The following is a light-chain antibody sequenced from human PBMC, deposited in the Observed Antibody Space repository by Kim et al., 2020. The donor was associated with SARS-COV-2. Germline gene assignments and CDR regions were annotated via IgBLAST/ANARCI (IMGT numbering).Light chain of an antibody. J-gene: IGLJ1*01. V-gene: IGLV2-18*02. Sequence: GRSVTISGSGPSRDIGSYKRVSWYQQPPGTAPKLIIYEVSHRPSGVPDRFSGSKSGSAASLTISGLQAEDEGDYYCCSYTTSSTYVFGSGTKVTVL. CDR3: CSYTTSSTYV. CDR1: SRDIGSYKR. CDR2: EVS.